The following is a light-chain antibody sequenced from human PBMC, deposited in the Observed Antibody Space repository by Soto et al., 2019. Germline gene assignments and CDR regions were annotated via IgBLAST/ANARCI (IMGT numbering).Light chain of an antibody. J-gene: IGLJ2*01. Sequence: QSVLTQPHSGSGAPGQRVPITCTVIRSNIGAGYDVHWYQQLPGTAPRRLIYGNSHRPSGVPDRCSGSKSGTSASLAITGLQAEDEADYYYQSYDSSLSAVVFGGWNKLTVL. V-gene: IGLV1-40*01. CDR3: QSYDSSLSAVV. CDR1: RSNIGAGYD. CDR2: GNS.